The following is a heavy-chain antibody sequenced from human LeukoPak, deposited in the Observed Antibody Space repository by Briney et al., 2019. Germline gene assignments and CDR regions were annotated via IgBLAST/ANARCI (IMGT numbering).Heavy chain of an antibody. CDR2: IYYSGST. V-gene: IGHV4-30-4*08. CDR1: GGSISSGDYY. D-gene: IGHD6-19*01. CDR3: ARVEAGYSSAPVDS. Sequence: SQTLSLTCTVSGGSISSGDYYWSWIRQPPGKGLEWIGYIYYSGSTYYNPSLKSRVTISVDTSKNQFSLKLSSVTAADTAVYYCARVEAGYSSAPVDSWGQGTLVTVSS. J-gene: IGHJ4*02.